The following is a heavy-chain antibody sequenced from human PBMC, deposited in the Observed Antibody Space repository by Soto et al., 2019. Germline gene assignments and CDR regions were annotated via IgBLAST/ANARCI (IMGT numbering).Heavy chain of an antibody. D-gene: IGHD5-18*01. CDR2: ISYDGSNK. CDR3: AKDGGYSYGLDAFNI. Sequence: QVQLVESGGGVVQPGRSLRISCAASGITFSSYGMHWVRQAPGKGLEWVAIISYDGSNKHYADSVKGRFTISRDNSKNTIYLQMNSLRAEDTAVYYCAKDGGYSYGLDAFNIWGQGTMVTVSS. CDR1: GITFSSYG. V-gene: IGHV3-30*18. J-gene: IGHJ3*02.